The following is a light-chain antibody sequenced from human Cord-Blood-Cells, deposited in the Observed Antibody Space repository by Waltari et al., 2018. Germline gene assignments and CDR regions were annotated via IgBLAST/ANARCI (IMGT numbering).Light chain of an antibody. Sequence: SYELTQPSSVSVSPGQTARITCPGDVLAKKYARWFQQKPGQAPVLVIYKDSERPSGIPERFPGSSSGTTVTLTISGAQVEDEADYYCYSAADNHWVFGGGTKLTVL. V-gene: IGLV3-27*01. CDR3: YSAADNHWV. CDR1: VLAKKY. CDR2: KDS. J-gene: IGLJ3*02.